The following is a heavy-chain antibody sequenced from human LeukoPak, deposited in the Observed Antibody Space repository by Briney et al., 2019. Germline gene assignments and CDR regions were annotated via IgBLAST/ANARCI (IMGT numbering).Heavy chain of an antibody. D-gene: IGHD3-3*01. Sequence: PGGTLRLSCAASGFTFSSYSMNWVRQAPGKGLEWVSYISSSSSTIYYADSVKGRFTISRDNARNSLYLQMNSLRAEDTAVYYCAREVTIFGVVIMDYWGQGTLVTVSS. CDR1: GFTFSSYS. CDR3: AREVTIFGVVIMDY. V-gene: IGHV3-48*01. CDR2: ISSSSSTI. J-gene: IGHJ4*02.